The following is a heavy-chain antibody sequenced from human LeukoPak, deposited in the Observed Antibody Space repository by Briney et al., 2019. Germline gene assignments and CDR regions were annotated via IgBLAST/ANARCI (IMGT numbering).Heavy chain of an antibody. CDR2: ISAYNGNT. Sequence: ASVKVSCKASGYTFTSYGISWVRQAPGQGLEWMGWISAYNGNTNYAQKFQGRVTMTRNTSISTAYMELSSLRSEDTAVYYCARYYYGSGIENWFDPWAREPWSPSP. D-gene: IGHD3-10*01. CDR1: GYTFTSYG. CDR3: ARYYYGSGIENWFDP. J-gene: IGHJ5*02. V-gene: IGHV1-18*01.